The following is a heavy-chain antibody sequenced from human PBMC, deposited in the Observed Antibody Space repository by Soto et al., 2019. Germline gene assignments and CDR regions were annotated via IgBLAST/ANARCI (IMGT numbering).Heavy chain of an antibody. J-gene: IGHJ5*02. CDR1: GGSISSYY. D-gene: IGHD3-10*01. CDR2: IYTSGST. V-gene: IGHV4-4*07. Sequence: ETLSLTCTVSGGSISSYYWSWIRQPAGKGLEWIGRIYTSGSTNYNPSLKSRVTMSVDTSKNQFSLKLSSVTAADTAVYYCAREGAYGSGSYYPRWFDPWGQGTLVTVSS. CDR3: AREGAYGSGSYYPRWFDP.